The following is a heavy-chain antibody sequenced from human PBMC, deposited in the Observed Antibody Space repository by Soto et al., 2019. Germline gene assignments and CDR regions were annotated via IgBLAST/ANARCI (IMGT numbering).Heavy chain of an antibody. J-gene: IGHJ4*02. Sequence: GGSLRLSCAASGFTFDNYVMTWVRQAPGKGLEWVSAISRSGDTSYYADSAKGRFTISRDNSKSRLYLEMSSLRAEDTALYYCAKDALVGVCISAFDYWVQGILVTVSS. D-gene: IGHD3-16*01. CDR3: AKDALVGVCISAFDY. CDR1: GFTFDNYV. CDR2: ISRSGDTS. V-gene: IGHV3-23*01.